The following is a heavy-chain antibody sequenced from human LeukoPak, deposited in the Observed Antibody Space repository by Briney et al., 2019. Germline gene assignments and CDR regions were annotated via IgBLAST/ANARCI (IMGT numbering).Heavy chain of an antibody. V-gene: IGHV3-23*01. D-gene: IGHD3-22*01. CDR3: AKRRASSGYYGVDV. J-gene: IGHJ6*04. CDR1: GFTFSSYA. CDR2: ISGSGGST. Sequence: GGSLRLSCAASGFTFSSYAMSWVRQAPGKGLEWVSAISGSGGSTYYADSVKGQFTISRDNSKNTLYLQMNSLRAEDTAVYYCAKRRASSGYYGVDVWGKGTTVTVSS.